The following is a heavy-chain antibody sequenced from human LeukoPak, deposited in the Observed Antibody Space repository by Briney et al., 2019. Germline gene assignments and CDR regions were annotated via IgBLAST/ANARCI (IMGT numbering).Heavy chain of an antibody. CDR2: INPNGGGT. J-gene: IGHJ5*02. V-gene: IGHV1-2*02. CDR3: ARRNYGGPRWFDP. CDR1: GYTFNVYY. Sequence: ASVKVSCKASGYTFNVYYIHWVRQAPGQGLEWMGWINPNGGGTNYAQDFQGRVTMTRNTSITTAYMELSSLRSEDTAMYYCARRNYGGPRWFDPWGQGTLVTVSS. D-gene: IGHD4-23*01.